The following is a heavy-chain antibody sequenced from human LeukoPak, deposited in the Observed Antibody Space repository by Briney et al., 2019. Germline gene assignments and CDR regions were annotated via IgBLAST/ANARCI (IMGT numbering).Heavy chain of an antibody. V-gene: IGHV4-4*02. D-gene: IGHD3-22*01. Sequence: SETLSLTCAVSGGSISSSNWWSWVRQPPGKGLEWIGEIYHSGSTNCNPSLKSRVTISVDKSKNQFSLNLNSVTAADTAVYYCARRNYYDSTRYFQYWGQGTLVTVSS. CDR3: ARRNYYDSTRYFQY. CDR2: IYHSGST. J-gene: IGHJ1*01. CDR1: GGSISSSNW.